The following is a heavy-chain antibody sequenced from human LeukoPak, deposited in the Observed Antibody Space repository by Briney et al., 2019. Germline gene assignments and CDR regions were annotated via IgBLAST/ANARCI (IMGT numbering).Heavy chain of an antibody. CDR2: IKPSGGGT. CDR3: ARDHFDSSGYYYLLGYFEH. Sequence: SVKVSCKASRYTFTNYYVHWVRHAPGQGLEWMGIIKPSGGGTSYALKFQGRVTMTRDTSTSTAYMELSSLRSEDTAVYYCARDHFDSSGYYYLLGYFEHWGQGTLVTVSS. V-gene: IGHV1-46*01. D-gene: IGHD3-22*01. CDR1: RYTFTNYY. J-gene: IGHJ1*01.